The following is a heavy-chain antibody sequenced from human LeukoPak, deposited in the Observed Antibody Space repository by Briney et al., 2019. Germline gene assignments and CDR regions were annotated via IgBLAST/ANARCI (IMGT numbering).Heavy chain of an antibody. V-gene: IGHV3-30*02. D-gene: IGHD3-10*01. CDR3: ARDRSQEFDP. CDR1: EFTFSNFG. J-gene: IGHJ5*02. Sequence: GGSLRLSCAASEFTFSNFGMHWVRQAPGKGLEWVAFIRYDGTNKYYADSVKGRFTISRDNSKNTLYLQMNRLRADDTAVYYCARDRSQEFDPWGQGTLVTVSS. CDR2: IRYDGTNK.